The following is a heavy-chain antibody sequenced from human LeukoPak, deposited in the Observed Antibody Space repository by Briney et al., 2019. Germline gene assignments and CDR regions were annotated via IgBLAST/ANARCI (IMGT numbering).Heavy chain of an antibody. Sequence: SENLSLTCTVSGGSITGYYWSWIRQPPGKGLEWVGYIFSSGSTNYNPSLKSRVTISLDTSKSQFSLKLISVTASDTAEYYCARLTKFLTTYYPTPWGQGTLVTVSS. D-gene: IGHD2/OR15-2a*01. V-gene: IGHV4-59*08. CDR3: ARLTKFLTTYYPTP. CDR2: IFSSGST. J-gene: IGHJ5*02. CDR1: GGSITGYY.